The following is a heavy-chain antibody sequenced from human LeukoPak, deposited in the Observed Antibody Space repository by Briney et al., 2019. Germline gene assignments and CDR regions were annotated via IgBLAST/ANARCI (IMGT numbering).Heavy chain of an antibody. V-gene: IGHV3-74*01. CDR3: ARAGYYRFDY. CDR2: INSDGSDI. D-gene: IGHD1-26*01. Sequence: GGSLRLSCAASGFTFSTYAMHWVRQAPGKGLVWVARINSDGSDINYADSVKGRFTISRDNAKNTLYLQMDSLRAEDTAVYYCARAGYYRFDYWGQGTLVTVSS. J-gene: IGHJ4*02. CDR1: GFTFSTYA.